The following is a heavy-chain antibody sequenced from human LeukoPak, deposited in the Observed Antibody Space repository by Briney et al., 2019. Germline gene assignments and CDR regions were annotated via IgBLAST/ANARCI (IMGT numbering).Heavy chain of an antibody. CDR3: ARRVAAAGMYPY. Sequence: SETLSLTCTVSGGSISSNSYYWSWIRQPPGKGLEWIGEINHSGSTNYNPSLKSRVTISVDTSKNQFSLKLSSVTAADTAVYYCARRVAAAGMYPYWGQGTLVTVSS. CDR1: GGSISSNSYY. J-gene: IGHJ4*02. D-gene: IGHD6-13*01. CDR2: INHSGST. V-gene: IGHV4-39*07.